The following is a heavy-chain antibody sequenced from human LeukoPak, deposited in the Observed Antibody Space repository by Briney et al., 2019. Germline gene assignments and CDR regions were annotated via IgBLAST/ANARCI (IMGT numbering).Heavy chain of an antibody. D-gene: IGHD5-24*01. CDR1: GGTFSSYA. CDR3: ARGLTRDGYPGAFDY. CDR2: IIPIFGTA. V-gene: IGHV1-69*05. Sequence: ASVKVSCKASGGTFSSYAISWVRQAPGQGLEWMGGIIPIFGTANYAQKFQGRVTITTDESTSTAYMELSSLRSEDTAVYYCARGLTRDGYPGAFDYWGQGTLVTVSS. J-gene: IGHJ4*02.